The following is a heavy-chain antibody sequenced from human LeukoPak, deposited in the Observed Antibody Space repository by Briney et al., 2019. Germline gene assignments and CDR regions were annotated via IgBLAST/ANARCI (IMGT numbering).Heavy chain of an antibody. D-gene: IGHD2-15*01. Sequence: GGSLRLSCAASGFTFSSYWMHWVRQAPGKGLVWVSRINNDGSSTSYADPVKGRLTISRDNAKNTLYLQMNSLRAEDTAVYYCVRHCSSSSCYDYWGQGTLVTVSS. V-gene: IGHV3-74*01. J-gene: IGHJ4*02. CDR2: INNDGSST. CDR1: GFTFSSYW. CDR3: VRHCSSSSCYDY.